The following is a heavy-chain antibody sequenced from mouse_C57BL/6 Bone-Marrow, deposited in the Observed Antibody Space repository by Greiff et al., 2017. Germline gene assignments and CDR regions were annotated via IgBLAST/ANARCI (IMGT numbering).Heavy chain of an antibody. CDR3: ARARNPYAMDY. J-gene: IGHJ4*01. Sequence: VKVVESGPELVKPGASVKISCKASGYAFSSSWMNWVKQRPGKGLEWIGRIYPGDGDTNYNGKFKGKATLTADKSSSTAYMQLSSLTSEDSAVYFCARARNPYAMDYWGQGTSVTVSS. CDR2: IYPGDGDT. CDR1: GYAFSSSW. D-gene: IGHD6-1*01. V-gene: IGHV1-82*01.